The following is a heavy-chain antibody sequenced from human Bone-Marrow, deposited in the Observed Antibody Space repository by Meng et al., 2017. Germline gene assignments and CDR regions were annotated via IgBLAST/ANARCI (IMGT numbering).Heavy chain of an antibody. CDR3: ARDCYSKNGPIDH. V-gene: IGHV3-23*01. CDR1: GFAFTMCG. D-gene: IGHD2/OR15-2a*01. CDR2: MSNNGDT. Sequence: QLLVWGAVLELWGVSLRLSCRVLGFAFTMCGMGWVRKAPQKGLELVATMSNNGDTHYADSMTVRFSISRDDSRNTLYLHVSSLRVEDTAMYYCARDCYSKNGPIDHWGQGALVTVSS. J-gene: IGHJ4*02.